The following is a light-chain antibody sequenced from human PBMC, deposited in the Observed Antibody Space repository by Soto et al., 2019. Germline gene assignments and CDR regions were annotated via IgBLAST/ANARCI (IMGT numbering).Light chain of an antibody. V-gene: IGKV1-5*03. CDR2: RAS. Sequence: QMTHTPSTLSASVGYRFTITSRASQRISDWLAWLQQKPGKAPKLLIYRASSLQSGVPSRFSGSGSGTDFTLTISSLQPEDYAIYYCQQADTFPITFGQGTRLEIK. J-gene: IGKJ5*01. CDR3: QQADTFPIT. CDR1: QRISDW.